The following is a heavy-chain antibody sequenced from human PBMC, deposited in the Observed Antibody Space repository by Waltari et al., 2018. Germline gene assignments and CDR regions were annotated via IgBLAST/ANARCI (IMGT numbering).Heavy chain of an antibody. V-gene: IGHV3-23*03. Sequence: EVQLLESGGGLVQPGGSLRLSCAASGFTFSSYAMSWVRQAPGKGLGWVSVIYSGGSTYYADSVKGRFTISRDNSKNTLYLQMNSLRAEDTAVYYCATSGGYYDFWSGYCLYWGQGTLVTVSS. CDR1: GFTFSSYA. D-gene: IGHD3-3*01. J-gene: IGHJ4*02. CDR3: ATSGGYYDFWSGYCLY. CDR2: IYSGGST.